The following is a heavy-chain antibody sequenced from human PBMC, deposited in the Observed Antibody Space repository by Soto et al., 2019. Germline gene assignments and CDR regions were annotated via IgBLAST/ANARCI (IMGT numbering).Heavy chain of an antibody. D-gene: IGHD2-2*01. CDR2: ISTYSGTR. J-gene: IGHJ4*02. Sequence: ASVKVSFQASGSTLPSPGVSLLRQAPGQGLEWMGWISTYSGTRNYARKFQDRVTMGSDTSTSTVYMELRSLRSNDTAIYYCAGDPNTSRFDYWGQGTPVTVSS. CDR1: GSTLPSPG. CDR3: AGDPNTSRFDY. V-gene: IGHV1-18*01.